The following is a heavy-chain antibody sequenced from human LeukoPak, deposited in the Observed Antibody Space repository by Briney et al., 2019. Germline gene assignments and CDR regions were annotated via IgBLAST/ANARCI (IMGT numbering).Heavy chain of an antibody. V-gene: IGHV4-59*01. D-gene: IGHD4-23*01. CDR2: IYYSGST. J-gene: IGHJ5*02. CDR3: ARGLTTTVVSLAGFDP. CDR1: GGSISSYY. Sequence: SETLSLTCTVSGGSISSYYRSWIRQPPGKGLEWIGYIYYSGSTNYNPSLKSRVTISVDTSKNQFSLKLSSVTAADTAVYYCARGLTTTVVSLAGFDPWGQGTLVTVSS.